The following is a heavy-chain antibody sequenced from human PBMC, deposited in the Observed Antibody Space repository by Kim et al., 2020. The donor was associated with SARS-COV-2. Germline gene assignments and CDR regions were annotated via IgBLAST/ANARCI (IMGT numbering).Heavy chain of an antibody. D-gene: IGHD2-21*01. CDR1: GFTFSSYS. CDR3: ARDTTYIVVEIDAFDI. V-gene: IGHV3-48*02. CDR2: ISSSSSTI. J-gene: IGHJ3*02. Sequence: GGSLRLSCAASGFTFSSYSMNWVRQAPGKGLEWVSYISSSSSTIYYADSVKGRFTISRDNAKNSLYLQMNSLRDEDTAVYYCARDTTYIVVEIDAFDILGQGTMVTLSS.